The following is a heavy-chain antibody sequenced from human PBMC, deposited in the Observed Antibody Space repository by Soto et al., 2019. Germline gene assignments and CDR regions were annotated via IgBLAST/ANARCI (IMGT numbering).Heavy chain of an antibody. V-gene: IGHV1-69*08. D-gene: IGHD6-6*01. Sequence: QVQLVQSGAEVKKPGSSVKVSCKASGGTFSSYTISWVRQAPGQGLEWMGRIIPILGIANYAQKFQGRVTITADKSTSTAYMELSSLRSEDTAVYYCARDLASSSWGADYWGQGTLVTVSS. CDR1: GGTFSSYT. CDR2: IIPILGIA. CDR3: ARDLASSSWGADY. J-gene: IGHJ4*02.